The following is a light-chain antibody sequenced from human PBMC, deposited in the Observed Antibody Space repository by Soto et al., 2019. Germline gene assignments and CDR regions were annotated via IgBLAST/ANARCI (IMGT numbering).Light chain of an antibody. V-gene: IGLV1-47*01. Sequence: QSAVTQPPSASGTPGQRVTISCSGSSSNIGSNYVYWHQQLPGTAPRLLIYKDNQRPSGVPDRFSGSKSGTSASLAISGLRSEDEADYYCVAWDDSLSAWVFGGGTQLTVL. J-gene: IGLJ3*02. CDR3: VAWDDSLSAWV. CDR1: SSNIGSNY. CDR2: KDN.